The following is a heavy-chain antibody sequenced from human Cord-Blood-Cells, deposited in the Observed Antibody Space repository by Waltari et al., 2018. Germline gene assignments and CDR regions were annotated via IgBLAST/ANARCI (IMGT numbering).Heavy chain of an antibody. Sequence: QVQLVQSGAEVKKPGASVKVSCKASGYTFTSYGISWVRQAPGQGLEWMGWNSAYKGNTNYAQKLQGRVTMTTDTSTSTAYMELRSLRSDDTAVYYCARDRGTMVQGVMDDNWFDPWGQGTLVTVSS. J-gene: IGHJ5*02. CDR3: ARDRGTMVQGVMDDNWFDP. CDR2: NSAYKGNT. D-gene: IGHD3-10*01. V-gene: IGHV1-18*01. CDR1: GYTFTSYG.